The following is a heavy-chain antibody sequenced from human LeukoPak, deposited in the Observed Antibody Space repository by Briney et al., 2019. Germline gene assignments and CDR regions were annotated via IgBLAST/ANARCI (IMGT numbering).Heavy chain of an antibody. CDR2: FDPEDGET. J-gene: IGHJ5*02. CDR3: ATVARWYYDYVWGSYRYTDWFDP. D-gene: IGHD3-16*02. V-gene: IGHV1-24*01. Sequence: ASVRVSCKVSGYTLTELSMHWVRQAPGKGLEWMGGFDPEDGETIYAQRFQGRVTMTEDTSTDTAYMELSSLRSEDTAVYYCATVARWYYDYVWGSYRYTDWFDPWGQGTLVTVSS. CDR1: GYTLTELS.